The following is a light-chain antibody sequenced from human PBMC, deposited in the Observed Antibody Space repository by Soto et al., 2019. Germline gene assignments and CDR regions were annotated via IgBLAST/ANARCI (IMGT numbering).Light chain of an antibody. J-gene: IGKJ1*01. CDR1: QSVNNW. V-gene: IGKV1-5*01. CDR3: QQYSTYLT. CDR2: DAS. Sequence: DLQMTQSPSTVSASVGDTVSIKCRASQSVNNWLAWYQLQPGKVPKLLIYDASTLGSGVPSRFSGSGSGTEFTLTIRRLQPDDFATYFCQQYSTYLTFGQGTKVEI.